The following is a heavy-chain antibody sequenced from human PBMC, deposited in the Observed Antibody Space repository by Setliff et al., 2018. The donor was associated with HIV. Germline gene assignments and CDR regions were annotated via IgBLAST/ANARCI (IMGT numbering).Heavy chain of an antibody. CDR2: ISAYNGNT. CDR1: GYTFTSYG. V-gene: IGHV1-18*01. CDR3: ARDEAAAGTLRDAFDI. D-gene: IGHD6-13*01. Sequence: ASVMVSCKASGYTFTSYGISWVRQAPGQGLEWMGWISAYNGNTNYAQKLQGRVTMTTDTSTSTAYMELRSLRSDDTAVYYCARDEAAAGTLRDAFDIWGQGTMVTVSS. J-gene: IGHJ3*02.